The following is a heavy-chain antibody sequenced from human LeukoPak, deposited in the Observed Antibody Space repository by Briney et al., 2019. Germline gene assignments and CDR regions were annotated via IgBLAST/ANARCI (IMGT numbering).Heavy chain of an antibody. CDR3: ARNRRDGYNFDY. CDR1: GGFISSYY. D-gene: IGHD5-24*01. V-gene: IGHV4-59*01. CDR2: IYYSGST. Sequence: SETLSLTCTVSGGFISSYYWSWIRQPPGKGLEWIGYIYYSGSTNYNPPLKSRVTISVDTSKNQFSLKLSSVTAADTAVDYCARNRRDGYNFDYWGQGTLVTVSS. J-gene: IGHJ4*02.